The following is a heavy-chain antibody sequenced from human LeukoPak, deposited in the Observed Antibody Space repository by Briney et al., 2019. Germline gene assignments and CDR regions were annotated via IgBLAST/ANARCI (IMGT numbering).Heavy chain of an antibody. Sequence: AGGSLRLSCAASGFTFSSYPMSWVRQAPGKGLEWVSAISGSGGSTYYADSVKGRFTISRDNSKNTLYLQMNSLRAEDTAVYYCAKDPVAGMNLVYYFDYWGQGTLVTVSS. CDR1: GFTFSSYP. V-gene: IGHV3-23*01. J-gene: IGHJ4*02. CDR3: AKDPVAGMNLVYYFDY. D-gene: IGHD6-19*01. CDR2: ISGSGGST.